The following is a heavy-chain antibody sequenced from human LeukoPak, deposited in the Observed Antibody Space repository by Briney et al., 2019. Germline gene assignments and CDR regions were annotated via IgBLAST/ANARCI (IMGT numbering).Heavy chain of an antibody. CDR2: ISGSGGST. CDR1: GFTFSSYG. D-gene: IGHD3-10*01. CDR3: AKPAFTMVRGVPYYFDY. J-gene: IGHJ4*02. V-gene: IGHV3-23*01. Sequence: GGSLRLSCAASGFTFSSYGMSWVRQAPGKGLEWVSAISGSGGSTYYADSVKGRFTISRDNSKNTLYLQMNSLRAEDTAVYYCAKPAFTMVRGVPYYFDYWGQGTLVTVSS.